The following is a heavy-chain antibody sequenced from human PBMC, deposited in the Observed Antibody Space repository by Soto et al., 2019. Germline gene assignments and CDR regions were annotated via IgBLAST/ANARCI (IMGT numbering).Heavy chain of an antibody. CDR3: ARGPTVVYYYYGMDV. CDR1: GGSISSYY. J-gene: IGHJ6*02. Sequence: PSEILSLTCTVSGGSISSYYWSWIRQPPGKELEWIGYIYYSGSTNYNPSLKSRVTISVDTSKSQFSLKLSSVTAADTAVYYCARGPTVVYYYYGMDVWGQGTAVTVSS. CDR2: IYYSGST. D-gene: IGHD4-17*01. V-gene: IGHV4-59*01.